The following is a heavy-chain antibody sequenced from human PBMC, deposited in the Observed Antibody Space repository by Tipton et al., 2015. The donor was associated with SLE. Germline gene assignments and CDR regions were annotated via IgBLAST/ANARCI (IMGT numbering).Heavy chain of an antibody. CDR1: GFTFSDYY. D-gene: IGHD2-8*02. CDR3: GTTSTDYGMDV. Sequence: GSLRLSCAASGFTFSDYYVSWIRQAPGKGLEWISYISSSSSYTNYADSVKGRFTISRDNAKNSLYLQMNSLRDEDTAVYYCGTTSTDYGMDVWGQGTTVIVSS. J-gene: IGHJ6*02. V-gene: IGHV3-11*06. CDR2: ISSSSSYT.